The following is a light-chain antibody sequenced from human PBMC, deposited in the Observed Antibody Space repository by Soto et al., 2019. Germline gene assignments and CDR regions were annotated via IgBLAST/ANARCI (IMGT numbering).Light chain of an antibody. Sequence: DIQMTQSPSSLSASVGDRVTITCRASQSISSYLNWYQQKPGKAPKLLIYAASSLQSGVPSRFRGSGSGTDFTLPIIRLQPEDFSTYYCQQSYSTPYTFGQGTKLEI. J-gene: IGKJ2*01. CDR2: AAS. CDR1: QSISSY. V-gene: IGKV1-39*01. CDR3: QQSYSTPYT.